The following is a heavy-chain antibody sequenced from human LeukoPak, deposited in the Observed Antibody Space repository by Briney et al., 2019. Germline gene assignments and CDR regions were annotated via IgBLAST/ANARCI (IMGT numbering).Heavy chain of an antibody. J-gene: IGHJ4*02. D-gene: IGHD3-9*01. CDR2: IRYDGSNK. V-gene: IGHV3-30*02. CDR1: GFTFSSYG. Sequence: GGSLRLSCAASGFTFSSYGMHWVRQAPGKGLEWVAFIRYDGSNKYYADSVKGRFTIPRDNSKNTLYLQMNSLRAEDTAVYYCAKDGRYFDWLLYNYFDYWGQGTLVTVSS. CDR3: AKDGRYFDWLLYNYFDY.